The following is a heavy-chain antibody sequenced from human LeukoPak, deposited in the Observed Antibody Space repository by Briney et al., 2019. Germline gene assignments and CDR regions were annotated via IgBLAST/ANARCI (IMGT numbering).Heavy chain of an antibody. CDR2: ISSNGGST. D-gene: IGHD5-12*01. CDR3: ARGGYSGYDFGVRGDY. J-gene: IGHJ4*02. Sequence: PGGSLRLSCAASGFTFSSYAMHWVRQAPGKGLEYVSAISSNGGSTYYANSVRGRFTISRDNSKNTLYLQMGSLRAEDMAVYYCARGGYSGYDFGVRGDYWGQGTLVTVSS. V-gene: IGHV3-64*01. CDR1: GFTFSSYA.